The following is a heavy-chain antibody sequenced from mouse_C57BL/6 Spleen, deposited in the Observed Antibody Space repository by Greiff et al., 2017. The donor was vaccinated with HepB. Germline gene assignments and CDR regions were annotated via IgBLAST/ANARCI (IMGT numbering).Heavy chain of an antibody. Sequence: EVQLQQSGPVLVKPGASVKMSCKASGYTFTDYYMNWVKQSHGKSLEWIGVINPYNGGTSYNQKFKGKATLTVDKSSSTAYMELNSLTSEDSAVYYCASRDGYYAMDYWGQGTSVTVSS. D-gene: IGHD2-3*01. V-gene: IGHV1-19*01. CDR3: ASRDGYYAMDY. J-gene: IGHJ4*01. CDR1: GYTFTDYY. CDR2: INPYNGGT.